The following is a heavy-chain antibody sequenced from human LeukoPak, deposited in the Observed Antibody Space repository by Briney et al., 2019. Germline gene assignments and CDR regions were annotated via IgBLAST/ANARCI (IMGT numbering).Heavy chain of an antibody. CDR1: GFTFSTYS. J-gene: IGHJ2*01. V-gene: IGHV3-21*01. Sequence: GGSLRLSGAGSGFTFSTYSMNWVRQAPGKGLEWVSSITSSNNYIYYADSMKRRFTISRDNAKNSLYLQMNSLRAEDTAVYYCVTTWGAHYWYFDLWGRGALVTVSS. D-gene: IGHD1-26*01. CDR3: VTTWGAHYWYFDL. CDR2: ITSSNNYI.